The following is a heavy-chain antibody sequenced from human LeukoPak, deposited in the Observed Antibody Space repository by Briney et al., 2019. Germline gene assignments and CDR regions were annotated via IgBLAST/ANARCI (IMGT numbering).Heavy chain of an antibody. D-gene: IGHD7-27*01. CDR3: TRGILGILG. J-gene: IGHJ4*02. Sequence: GGSLRLSCAASGFTFSSYAMHWVRQAPGKGLEWVAVISYDGSNKYYADSVKGRFTISRDNSKNTLYLQMNSLKTEDTAVYYCTRGILGILGWGQGTLVTVSS. CDR1: GFTFSSYA. V-gene: IGHV3-30-3*01. CDR2: ISYDGSNK.